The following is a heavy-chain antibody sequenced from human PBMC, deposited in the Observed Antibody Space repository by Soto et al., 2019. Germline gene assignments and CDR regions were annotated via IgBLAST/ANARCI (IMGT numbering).Heavy chain of an antibody. J-gene: IGHJ4*02. CDR1: GFTFSDYW. V-gene: IGHV3-7*04. CDR3: ARGTYHYGSGSPFDY. CDR2: IKHDGNEK. D-gene: IGHD3-10*01. Sequence: EVHLDESGGGSVQPGGSLRLSCVASGFTFSDYWMSWVRQVPGRGPEWLANIKHDGNEKYYVAFVKGRFTISRDNAKNSLFLQTNSLRVEDTAVYYCARGTYHYGSGSPFDYWGQGTLVTVSS.